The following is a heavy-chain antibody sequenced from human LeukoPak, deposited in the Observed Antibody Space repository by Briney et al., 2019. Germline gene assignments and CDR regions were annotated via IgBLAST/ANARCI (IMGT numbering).Heavy chain of an antibody. D-gene: IGHD6-19*01. J-gene: IGHJ4*02. CDR2: ISSSGSTI. V-gene: IGHV3-48*03. Sequence: TGGSLRLSCAASGFTFSSYEMNWVRQAPGKGLEWVSCISSSGSTIYYADSVKGRFTISRDNAKNSLYLQMNSLRAEDTAIYYCARDLGSYSSGWYMGFDYWGQGTLVTVSS. CDR1: GFTFSSYE. CDR3: ARDLGSYSSGWYMGFDY.